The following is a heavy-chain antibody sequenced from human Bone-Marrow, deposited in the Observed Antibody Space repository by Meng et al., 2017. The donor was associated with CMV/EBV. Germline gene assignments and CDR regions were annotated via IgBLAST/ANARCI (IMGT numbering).Heavy chain of an antibody. CDR3: ARGVYCSSTSCYGYYYYGMDV. V-gene: IGHV3-21*01. Sequence: GESLKISCAASGFTFSSYSMNWVRQAPGKGLEWVSSISSSSSYIYYADSVKGRFTISRDNAKNPLYLQMNSLRAEDTAVYYCARGVYCSSTSCYGYYYYGMDVCGQGTTVTVSS. CDR1: GFTFSSYS. J-gene: IGHJ6*02. D-gene: IGHD2-2*01. CDR2: ISSSSSYI.